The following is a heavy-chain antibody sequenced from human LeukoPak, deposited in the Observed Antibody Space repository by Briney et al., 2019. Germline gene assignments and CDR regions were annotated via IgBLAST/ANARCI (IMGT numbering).Heavy chain of an antibody. D-gene: IGHD3-3*01. Sequence: GRSLRLSCAASGFTFDDYAMHWVRQAPGKGLEWVSGISWNSGSIGYADSVKGRFTISRDNSKNTLYLQMNSLRAEDTAVYYCARDSAYDFWSGYQYYYYYMDVWGKGTTVTVSS. CDR3: ARDSAYDFWSGYQYYYYYMDV. CDR1: GFTFDDYA. V-gene: IGHV3-9*01. J-gene: IGHJ6*03. CDR2: ISWNSGSI.